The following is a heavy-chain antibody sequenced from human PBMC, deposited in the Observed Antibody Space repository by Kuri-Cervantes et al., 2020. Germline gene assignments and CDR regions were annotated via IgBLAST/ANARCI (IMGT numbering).Heavy chain of an antibody. CDR2: INSDGSSK. Sequence: GESLKISCAASGFTFDNSWMHWVRQGPGKGLVRVSRINSDGSSKIYADSVKGRFTISRDNAKNMVYLQMNSLRAEDTALYYCARDVGGDEAFDIWGQGTMVTVSS. CDR1: GFTFDNSW. D-gene: IGHD3-16*01. CDR3: ARDVGGDEAFDI. V-gene: IGHV3-74*01. J-gene: IGHJ3*02.